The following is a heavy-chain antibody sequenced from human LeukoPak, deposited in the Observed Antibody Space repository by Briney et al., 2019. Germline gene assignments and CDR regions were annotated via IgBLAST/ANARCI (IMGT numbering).Heavy chain of an antibody. CDR2: ISAYNGNT. CDR3: ARDSGRRHFDY. CDR1: GGTFSSYA. J-gene: IGHJ4*02. V-gene: IGHV1-18*01. Sequence: ASVKVSCKASGGTFSSYAISWVRQAPGQGLEWMGWISAYNGNTNHAQKLQGRVTMTTDTSTSTAYMELRSLRSDDTAVYYCARDSGRRHFDYWGQGTLVTVSS.